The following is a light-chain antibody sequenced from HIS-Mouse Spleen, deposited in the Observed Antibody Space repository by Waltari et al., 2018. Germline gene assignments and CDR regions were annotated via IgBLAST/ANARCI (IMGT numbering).Light chain of an antibody. V-gene: IGLV2-11*01. CDR2: DVS. CDR1: SSDVGGYND. Sequence: QSALTQPRPVSGSPGQSVTISCTGTSSDVGGYNDVSWYQQHPGKAPKLMIYDVSKRPSGVPDRFSGSKSGNTASLTISGLQAEDEADYYCCSYAGSYNVVFGGGTKLTVL. J-gene: IGLJ2*01. CDR3: CSYAGSYNVV.